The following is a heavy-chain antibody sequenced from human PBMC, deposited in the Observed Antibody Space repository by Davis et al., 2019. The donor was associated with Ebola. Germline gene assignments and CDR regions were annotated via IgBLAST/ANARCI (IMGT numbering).Heavy chain of an antibody. CDR3: ARGPLGYCSSTSCLHLYFDY. Sequence: GGSLRLSCAASAFTFSSYEMNWVRQAPGKVLEWVSYISSSCSTLFYADSVKGRFTISRDNAKNSLYLQMNSLRDEDTAVYYCARGPLGYCSSTSCLHLYFDYWGQGTLVTVSS. CDR1: AFTFSSYE. J-gene: IGHJ4*02. D-gene: IGHD2-2*01. V-gene: IGHV3-48*02. CDR2: ISSSCSTL.